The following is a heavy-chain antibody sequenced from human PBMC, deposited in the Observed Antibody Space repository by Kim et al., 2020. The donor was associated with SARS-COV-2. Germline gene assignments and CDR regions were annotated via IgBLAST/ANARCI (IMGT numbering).Heavy chain of an antibody. V-gene: IGHV5-51*01. CDR3: ARPDCSGGSCYIDY. J-gene: IGHJ4*02. Sequence: SPSFQGQVTISADKSNSTAYLQWSSLKASDTAMYYCARPDCSGGSCYIDYWGQGTLVTVSS. D-gene: IGHD2-15*01.